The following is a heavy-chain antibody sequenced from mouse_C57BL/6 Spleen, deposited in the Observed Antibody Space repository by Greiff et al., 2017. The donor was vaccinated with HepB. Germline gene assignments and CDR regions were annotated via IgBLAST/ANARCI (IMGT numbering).Heavy chain of an antibody. J-gene: IGHJ4*01. D-gene: IGHD2-5*01. CDR1: GYTFTSYW. CDR2: IDPSDSYT. V-gene: IGHV1-69*01. CDR3: ARRSNLYAMDY. Sequence: VQLQQSGAELVMPGASVKLSCKASGYTFTSYWMHWVKQRPGQGLEWIGEIDPSDSYTNYNQKFKGKSTLTVDKSSSTAYMQLSSLTSEDSAVYYCARRSNLYAMDYWGQGTSVTVSS.